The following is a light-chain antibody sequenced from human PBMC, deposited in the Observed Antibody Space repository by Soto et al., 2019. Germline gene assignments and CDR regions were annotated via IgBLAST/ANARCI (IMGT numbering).Light chain of an antibody. V-gene: IGKV3-11*01. Sequence: EILLTQSPATLSLSPGERATLSCRASQSVRSSLAWYQQKPGQAPRLLIYDASTRATGIPGRFSGSGSGTDFTLTISNLEPEDFAVYYCQKSSSWPWTFGQGAKVEIK. CDR1: QSVRSS. CDR2: DAS. J-gene: IGKJ1*01. CDR3: QKSSSWPWT.